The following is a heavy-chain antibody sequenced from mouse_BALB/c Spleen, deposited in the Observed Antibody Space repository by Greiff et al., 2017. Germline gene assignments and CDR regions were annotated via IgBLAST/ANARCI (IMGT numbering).Heavy chain of an antibody. CDR1: GYSITSGYY. J-gene: IGHJ4*01. CDR3: ARGGFAPAMDY. Sequence: EVKLQESGPGLVKPSQSLSLTCSVTGYSITSGYYWNWIRQFPGNKLEWMGYISYDGSNNYNPSLKNRISITRDTSKNQFFLKLNSVTTEDTATYYCARGGFAPAMDYWGQGTSVTVSS. V-gene: IGHV3-6*02. CDR2: ISYDGSN.